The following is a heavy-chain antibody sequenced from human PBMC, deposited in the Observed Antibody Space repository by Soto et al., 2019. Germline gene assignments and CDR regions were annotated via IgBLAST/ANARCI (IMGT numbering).Heavy chain of an antibody. V-gene: IGHV1-18*01. Sequence: ASVKVSCKASGYTFTSYGISWVRQAPGQGLEWMGWISAYNGKTNYAQKLQGRVTMTTDTSTRTAYMELRSLRSDDTAVYYCARDPIVVLPAAMPLDVWGKGTTVTVSS. J-gene: IGHJ6*04. D-gene: IGHD2-2*01. CDR3: ARDPIVVLPAAMPLDV. CDR2: ISAYNGKT. CDR1: GYTFTSYG.